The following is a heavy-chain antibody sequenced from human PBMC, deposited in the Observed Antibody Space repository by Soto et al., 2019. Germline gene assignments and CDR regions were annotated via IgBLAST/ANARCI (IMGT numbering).Heavy chain of an antibody. CDR3: ARERHLNSPSDAFEL. CDR2: MNPNSGGS. Sequence: QVHLVQSGAEVKKPGASVKVSCMASGYNFIAQHIHWVRQATGLGLEWMGKMNPNSGGSDYAQEFQGRVTVTRDTSISTVYMELTSLKSDDTAVYYCARERHLNSPSDAFELWGQGTMVIVSS. CDR1: GYNFIAQH. V-gene: IGHV1-2*02. D-gene: IGHD1-7*01. J-gene: IGHJ3*01.